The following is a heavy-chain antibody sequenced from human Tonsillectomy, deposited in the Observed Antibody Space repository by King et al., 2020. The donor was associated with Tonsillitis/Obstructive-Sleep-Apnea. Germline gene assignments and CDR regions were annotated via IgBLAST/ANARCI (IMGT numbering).Heavy chain of an antibody. Sequence: VQLQESGPGLVKPSQTLSLTCTVSGDSINSGGYYWSWIRQHPGKGLEWIGNIYYSGSTSYKPSLKSRVTMSVDTAKNQFSLRLFSVTAADTAVYFCARAAPLYCSSTTCYYFDYWGQGILVTVSA. D-gene: IGHD2-2*01. CDR2: IYYSGST. CDR1: GDSINSGGYY. CDR3: ARAAPLYCSSTTCYYFDY. J-gene: IGHJ4*02. V-gene: IGHV4-31*03.